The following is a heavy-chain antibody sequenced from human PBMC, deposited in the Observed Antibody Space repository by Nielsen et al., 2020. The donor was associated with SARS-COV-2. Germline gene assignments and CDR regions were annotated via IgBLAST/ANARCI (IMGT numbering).Heavy chain of an antibody. CDR2: IVYHGGDT. CDR1: GFDFSRHS. J-gene: IGHJ4*02. D-gene: IGHD7-27*01. CDR3: SRLSVGTYFDN. Sequence: GGSLRLSCIGSGFDFSRHSMAWVRQAPGKGLEWLALIVYHGGDTYYADSVKGRFTISRDNSRNTLYLQMDSLTAEDTAFYHCSRLSVGTYFDNWGPGTLVTVSS. V-gene: IGHV3-30*04.